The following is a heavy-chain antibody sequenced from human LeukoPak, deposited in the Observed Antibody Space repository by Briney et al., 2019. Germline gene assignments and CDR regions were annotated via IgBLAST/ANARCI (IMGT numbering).Heavy chain of an antibody. CDR1: GFTFGIYA. Sequence: PGGSLRLSCAASGFTFGIYAMSWVRQAPGKGLEWVSAISGSGGSTYYADSVKGRFTISRDNSKNTLYLQMNSLRAEDTAVYYCAKDQLDLHLAFDSWGQGTLVTVSS. V-gene: IGHV3-23*01. D-gene: IGHD1-1*01. J-gene: IGHJ4*02. CDR2: ISGSGGST. CDR3: AKDQLDLHLAFDS.